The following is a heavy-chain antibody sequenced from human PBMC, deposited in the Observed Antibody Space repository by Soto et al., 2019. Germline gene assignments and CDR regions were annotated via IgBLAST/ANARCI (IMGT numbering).Heavy chain of an antibody. CDR1: GGSISKYY. Sequence: SETLSLTCNVSGGSISKYYWTWVRQSPEKGLEWIGYMYYNGNINYNPSLKSRVTISIDTSKNQFSLTLKSVTAADTAVYYCASGGNWLDPWGQGVMVTVYS. J-gene: IGHJ5*02. CDR3: ASGGNWLDP. D-gene: IGHD3-16*01. CDR2: MYYNGNI. V-gene: IGHV4-59*01.